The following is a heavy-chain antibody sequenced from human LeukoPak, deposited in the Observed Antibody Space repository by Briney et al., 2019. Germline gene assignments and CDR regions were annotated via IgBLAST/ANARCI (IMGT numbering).Heavy chain of an antibody. CDR3: ARDRKPTVYRGLGV. Sequence: SEALSLTCSVSGDSISGSYWSWIRQPPGRGLEWIGHIYNSGTTNYNPSLGGRVTISIDTSKNQLSLKLTSVTAADTAIYYCARDRKPTVYRGLGVWGQGTTVTVSS. CDR1: GDSISGSY. V-gene: IGHV4-59*01. D-gene: IGHD1-26*01. CDR2: IYNSGTT. J-gene: IGHJ6*02.